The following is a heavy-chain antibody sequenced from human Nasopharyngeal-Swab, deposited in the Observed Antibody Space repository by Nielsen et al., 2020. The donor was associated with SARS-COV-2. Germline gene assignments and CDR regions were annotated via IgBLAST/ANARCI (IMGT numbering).Heavy chain of an antibody. CDR1: GVTVSSYA. CDR3: AKVSYTYSSGWYDY. D-gene: IGHD6-19*01. J-gene: IGHJ4*02. CDR2: ICGSGGRT. Sequence: GESLKISCAASGVTVSSYAISWVRQAPGKGLEWVSAICGSGGRTYYAETVKGRFTISRDNSKNTLYLQMNSLRAEDTAVYYCAKVSYTYSSGWYDYWGQGTLVTVSS. V-gene: IGHV3-23*01.